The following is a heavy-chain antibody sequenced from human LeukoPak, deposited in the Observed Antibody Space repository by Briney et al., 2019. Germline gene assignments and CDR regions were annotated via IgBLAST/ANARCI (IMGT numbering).Heavy chain of an antibody. CDR1: GFTFSSYA. V-gene: IGHV3-64*01. CDR3: AREAPSIAARHFDY. Sequence: GSLRLSCAASGFTFSSYAMHWVRQAPGKGLEYVSAISSNGGSTYYANSVKGRFTISRDNSKNTLYLQMGSLRAEDMAVYYCAREAPSIAARHFDYWGQGTLVTVSS. J-gene: IGHJ4*02. CDR2: ISSNGGST. D-gene: IGHD6-6*01.